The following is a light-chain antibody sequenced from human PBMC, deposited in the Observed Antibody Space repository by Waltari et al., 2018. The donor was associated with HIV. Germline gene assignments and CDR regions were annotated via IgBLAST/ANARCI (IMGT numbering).Light chain of an antibody. J-gene: IGLJ2*01. Sequence: QAGLTQPPSVSKGLRQTATLTCTGNSNIVGNQGATWLQQHQGHPPKLLSYNNNNRPSGISDRFSASRSGNTASLTITGLQPEDEADYFCSAWDSSLSAVVFGGGTTLTVL. CDR2: NNN. CDR3: SAWDSSLSAVV. CDR1: SNIVGNQG. V-gene: IGLV10-54*02.